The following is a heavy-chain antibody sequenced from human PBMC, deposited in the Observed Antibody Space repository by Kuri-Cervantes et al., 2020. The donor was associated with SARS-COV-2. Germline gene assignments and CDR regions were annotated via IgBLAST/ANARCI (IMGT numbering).Heavy chain of an antibody. CDR3: ARPPSPLSSGYNDAFDI. J-gene: IGHJ3*02. V-gene: IGHV3-30-3*01. CDR2: ISYDGSNK. D-gene: IGHD3-22*01. Sequence: GESLKISCAATGFSFSSYAMHWVRQAPGKGLEWVAVISYDGSNKYYADSVKGRFTISRDNSKNTLYLQMNSLRAEDTAVYYCARPPSPLSSGYNDAFDIWGQGTMVTVSS. CDR1: GFSFSSYA.